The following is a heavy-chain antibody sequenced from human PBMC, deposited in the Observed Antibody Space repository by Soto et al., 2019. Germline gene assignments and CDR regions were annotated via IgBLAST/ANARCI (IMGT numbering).Heavy chain of an antibody. Sequence: PGGSLRLSCAPSGFTFSTYAMSWVRQAPGKGLEWVSAISAGATGTYYADSVKGRFTISRDNSKNTLYLQMDSLRAEDTAVYYCAKALSGWNFDYWGQGTLVTVSS. V-gene: IGHV3-23*01. CDR3: AKALSGWNFDY. CDR1: GFTFSTYA. CDR2: ISAGATGT. J-gene: IGHJ4*02. D-gene: IGHD6-19*01.